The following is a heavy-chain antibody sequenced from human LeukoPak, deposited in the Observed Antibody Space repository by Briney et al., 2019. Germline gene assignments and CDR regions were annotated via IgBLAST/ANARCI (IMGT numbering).Heavy chain of an antibody. J-gene: IGHJ4*02. Sequence: GGSLRLSCAASGFTFSSYSMNWVRQAPGKGLEWVGRIKSKTDGGTIDYAAPVKGRFTISRDDSKNTLYLQMNSLKTEDTAVYYCPISYYDSSGYRYWGQGTLVTVSS. CDR1: GFTFSSYS. CDR2: IKSKTDGGTI. CDR3: PISYYDSSGYRY. D-gene: IGHD3-22*01. V-gene: IGHV3-15*01.